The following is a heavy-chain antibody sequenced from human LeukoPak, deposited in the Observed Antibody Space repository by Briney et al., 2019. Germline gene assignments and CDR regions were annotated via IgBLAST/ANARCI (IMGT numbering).Heavy chain of an antibody. CDR3: AKDCLNGVAAAGPNFDY. D-gene: IGHD6-13*01. J-gene: IGHJ4*02. CDR1: GFTFSSYA. V-gene: IGHV3-23*01. CDR2: ISGSGGST. Sequence: GGSLRLSCAASGFTFSSYAMSWVRQAPGKGLECVSAISGSGGSTYYADSVKGRFTISRDNSKNTLYLQMNSLRAEDTAVYYCAKDCLNGVAAAGPNFDYWGQGTPVTVSS.